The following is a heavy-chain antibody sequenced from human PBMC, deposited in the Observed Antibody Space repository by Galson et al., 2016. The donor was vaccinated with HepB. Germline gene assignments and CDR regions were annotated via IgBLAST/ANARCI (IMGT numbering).Heavy chain of an antibody. CDR2: DSMDGRRK. Sequence: SLRLSCAASGFTFSNRGMHRVRQAPGKGLEWVAADSMDGRRKFYADSVKGRFAISRDNSNNMLFLRMSSLRADDTAVYYCAKRHEYCPPVGCSVDYWGQGTLVSVSS. D-gene: IGHD2/OR15-2a*01. CDR1: GFTFSNRG. CDR3: AKRHEYCPPVGCSVDY. J-gene: IGHJ4*02. V-gene: IGHV3-30*18.